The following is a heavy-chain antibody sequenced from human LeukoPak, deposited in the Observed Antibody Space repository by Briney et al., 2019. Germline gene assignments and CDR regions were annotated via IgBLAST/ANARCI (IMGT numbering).Heavy chain of an antibody. CDR3: AKDQDSSGYTYDY. CDR1: GFSFSTYG. D-gene: IGHD3-22*01. Sequence: GGSLRLSCEASGFSFSTYGMNWVRQVPGKGLEWLAFIRHDGSNQYYRDSVKGRFTISRDNSKNTLYLQMNSLRVEDTAVYYCAKDQDSSGYTYDYWGQGTLVTVSS. CDR2: IRHDGSNQ. V-gene: IGHV3-30*02. J-gene: IGHJ4*02.